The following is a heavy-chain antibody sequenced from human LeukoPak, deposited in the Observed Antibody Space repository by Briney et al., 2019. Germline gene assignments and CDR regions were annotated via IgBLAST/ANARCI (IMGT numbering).Heavy chain of an antibody. CDR3: ARRGTAPYYYMDV. J-gene: IGHJ6*03. CDR2: ISSGSGII. Sequence: GGSLRLSCAGSEFTFSGYSMNWVRQAPGKGLEWVAYISSGSGIIYYADSVKGRFTVSRDNAKNSLYLQMSSLRAEDTAVYYCARRGTAPYYYMDVWSKGTAVTVSS. CDR1: EFTFSGYS. V-gene: IGHV3-48*01.